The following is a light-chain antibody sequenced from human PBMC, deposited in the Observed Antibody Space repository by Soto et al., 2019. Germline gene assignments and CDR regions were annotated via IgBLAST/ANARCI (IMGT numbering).Light chain of an antibody. J-gene: IGKJ1*01. Sequence: DILLTSSPSALSAYVGDRVTITCRASQGISNYLAWYQQKPGKVPKLLIYAASTLQSGVPSRFSGSGSGTDFTLTISSLQPEDVATYYCQKYNSAPQTFGQGTKVDIK. CDR1: QGISNY. CDR2: AAS. CDR3: QKYNSAPQT. V-gene: IGKV1-27*01.